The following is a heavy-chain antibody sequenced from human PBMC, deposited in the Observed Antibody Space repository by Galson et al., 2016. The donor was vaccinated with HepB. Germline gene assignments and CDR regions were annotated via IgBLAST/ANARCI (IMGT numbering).Heavy chain of an antibody. V-gene: IGHV1-69*04. D-gene: IGHD5-12*01. CDR2: LIPIVNMP. CDR1: GGTFNNYA. Sequence: SVKVSCKASGGTFNNYAFSWVRQAPGRRLEWMGRLIPIVNMPNYAQKFQGRITITADKTTTTVYREVSDLTSEATAVYYCARARPSGREDFFEYWGQGTLVTVSS. CDR3: ARARPSGREDFFEY. J-gene: IGHJ4*02.